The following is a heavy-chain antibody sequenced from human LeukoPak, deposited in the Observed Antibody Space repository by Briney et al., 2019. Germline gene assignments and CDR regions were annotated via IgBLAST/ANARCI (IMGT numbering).Heavy chain of an antibody. Sequence: GGSLRLSCAASGFSFSSYWMNWVRQAPGKGLEWVANINPDGSGKYYVDSVKGRSSISRDSAKSSLYLQMNSLRAEDTAVYYCARGIHNSCDYWGQGALVTVSS. CDR1: GFSFSSYW. J-gene: IGHJ4*02. V-gene: IGHV3-7*05. CDR2: INPDGSGK. CDR3: ARGIHNSCDY. D-gene: IGHD6-6*01.